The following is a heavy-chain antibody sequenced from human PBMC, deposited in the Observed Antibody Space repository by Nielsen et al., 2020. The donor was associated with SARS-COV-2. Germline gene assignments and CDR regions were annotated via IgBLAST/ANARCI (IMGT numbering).Heavy chain of an antibody. V-gene: IGHV3-21*01. Sequence: LSLTCAASGFTFSSYSMNWVRQAPGKGLEWVSSISSSSSYIYYADSVKGRFTISRDNAKNSLYLQMNSLRAEDTAVYYCARDIVVVPAATYYYYYGMDVWGQGTTVTVSS. D-gene: IGHD2-2*01. CDR2: ISSSSSYI. CDR3: ARDIVVVPAATYYYYYGMDV. J-gene: IGHJ6*02. CDR1: GFTFSSYS.